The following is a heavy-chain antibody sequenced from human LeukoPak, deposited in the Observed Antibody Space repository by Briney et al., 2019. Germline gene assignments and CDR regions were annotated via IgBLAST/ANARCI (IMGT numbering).Heavy chain of an antibody. CDR3: ARDLGYGDYVFDY. Sequence: APVKVSCKVSGYTFTVYYMHWVRHAPGQGLEWMGWINPNSGGTNYAQKFQGRATMTRDTSISTAYMELSRLRSDDTAVYYCARDLGYGDYVFDYWGKGTLVTVSS. V-gene: IGHV1-2*02. CDR2: INPNSGGT. D-gene: IGHD4-17*01. J-gene: IGHJ4*02. CDR1: GYTFTVYY.